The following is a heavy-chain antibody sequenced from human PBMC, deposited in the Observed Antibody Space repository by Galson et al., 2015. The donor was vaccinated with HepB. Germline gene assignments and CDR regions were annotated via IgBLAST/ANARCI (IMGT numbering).Heavy chain of an antibody. J-gene: IGHJ4*02. CDR2: TYYRSKWYN. Sequence: CAISGDSVSSNSAAWNWIRQSPSRGLEWLGRTYYRSKWYNDYAVSVKSRITINPDTSKNQFSLKLSSVTAADTAVYYCARGIAVAADFDYWGQGTLVTVSS. CDR1: GDSVSSNSAA. CDR3: ARGIAVAADFDY. V-gene: IGHV6-1*01. D-gene: IGHD6-19*01.